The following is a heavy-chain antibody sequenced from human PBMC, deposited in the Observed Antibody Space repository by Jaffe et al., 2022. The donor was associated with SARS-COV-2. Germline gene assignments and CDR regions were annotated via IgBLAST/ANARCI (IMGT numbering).Heavy chain of an antibody. CDR1: GGSVSSSSYH. J-gene: IGHJ5*02. CDR2: MYYSGST. V-gene: IGHV4-39*01. CDR3: ARHAKWFGELLEEWFDP. D-gene: IGHD3-10*01. Sequence: QLQLQESGPGLVKPSETLSLTCSVSGGSVSSSSYHWGWIRQPPGKGLEWIGSMYYSGSTYYNPTLKSRVTLSVDTSKNQFSLKLSFVTSADTAVYHCARHAKWFGELLEEWFDPWGQGTLVTVSA.